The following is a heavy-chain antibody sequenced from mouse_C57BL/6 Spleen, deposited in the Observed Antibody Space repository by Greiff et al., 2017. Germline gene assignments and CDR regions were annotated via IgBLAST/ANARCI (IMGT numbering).Heavy chain of an antibody. CDR2: ISYDGSN. CDR3: ARDQLGPFDY. V-gene: IGHV3-6*01. CDR1: GYSITSGYY. Sequence: EVKLMESGPGLVKPSQSLSLTCSVPGYSITSGYYWNWIRQFPGNKLEWMGYISYDGSNNYNPSLKNRISITRDTSKNQFLLKLNSVTTEDTATYYCARDQLGPFDYWGQGTTLTVSS. J-gene: IGHJ2*01. D-gene: IGHD4-1*02.